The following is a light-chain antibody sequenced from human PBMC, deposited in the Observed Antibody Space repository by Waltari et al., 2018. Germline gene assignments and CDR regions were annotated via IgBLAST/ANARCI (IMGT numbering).Light chain of an antibody. CDR2: GAS. Sequence: EIVLTQSPGTLSLSPGERVTLSCRASQSVSSSYLAWYQQKPGQAPRLLIYGASSRATGIPDRFSGGGSGTDFTLTISRLEPEDFAVYYCQKYGSSPLFTFGPGTKVDIK. V-gene: IGKV3-20*01. CDR1: QSVSSSY. CDR3: QKYGSSPLFT. J-gene: IGKJ3*01.